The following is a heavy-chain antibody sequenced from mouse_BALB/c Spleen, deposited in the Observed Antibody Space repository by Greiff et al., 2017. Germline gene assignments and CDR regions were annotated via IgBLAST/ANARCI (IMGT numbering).Heavy chain of an antibody. CDR1: GFTFSSYA. V-gene: IGHV5-9-4*01. J-gene: IGHJ4*01. CDR2: ISSGGSYT. Sequence: EVHLVESGGGLVKPGGSLKLSCAASGFTFSSYAMSWVRQSPEKRLEWVAEISSGGSYTYYPDTVTGRFTISRDNAKNTLYLEMSSLRSEDTAMYYCARGSYDYDRYYAMDYWGQGTSVTVSS. D-gene: IGHD2-4*01. CDR3: ARGSYDYDRYYAMDY.